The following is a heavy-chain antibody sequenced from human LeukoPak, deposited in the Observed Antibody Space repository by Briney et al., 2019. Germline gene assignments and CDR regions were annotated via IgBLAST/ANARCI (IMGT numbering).Heavy chain of an antibody. J-gene: IGHJ4*02. V-gene: IGHV4-30-4*07. CDR1: GGSISSGGYS. CDR2: IYYSGST. D-gene: IGHD3-3*01. CDR3: ARDLGDYWSGFRSYFFDY. Sequence: SETLSLTCAVSGGSISSGGYSWSWIRQPPGKGLEWIGYIYYSGSTYYNPSLKSRVTISVDTSKNQFSLKLSSVTAADTAVYYCARDLGDYWSGFRSYFFDYWGQGTLVTVSS.